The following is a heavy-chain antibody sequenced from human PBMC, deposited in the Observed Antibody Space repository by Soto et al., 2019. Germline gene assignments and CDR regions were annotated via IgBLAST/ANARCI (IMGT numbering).Heavy chain of an antibody. J-gene: IGHJ4*02. Sequence: ASVKVSCKASGYTFTSYGISWVRQAPGQGLEWMGWISAYNVNTNYAQKLQGRVTMTTDTSTSTAYMELRSLRSDDTAVYYCARDFEAVAGNTFDYWGQGTLVTVSS. V-gene: IGHV1-18*01. CDR3: ARDFEAVAGNTFDY. CDR2: ISAYNVNT. D-gene: IGHD6-19*01. CDR1: GYTFTSYG.